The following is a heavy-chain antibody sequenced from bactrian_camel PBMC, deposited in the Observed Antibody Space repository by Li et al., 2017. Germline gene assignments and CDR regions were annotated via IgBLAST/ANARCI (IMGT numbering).Heavy chain of an antibody. CDR3: AADVSPGLGCLTAPLVPRSTRSSRFFNH. CDR1: GYTADC. CDR2: IFRGGVLR. V-gene: IGHV3S66*01. D-gene: IGHD3*01. Sequence: DVQLVESGGGSVQTGGSLRLSCTASGYTADCMGWFRQPPGKKREGVARIFRGGVLRYYADSVKGRFTISHDRATRMLYLQMNNLELEDTAMYYCAADVSPGLGCLTAPLVPRSTRSSRFFNHWGQGTQVTVS. J-gene: IGHJ4*01.